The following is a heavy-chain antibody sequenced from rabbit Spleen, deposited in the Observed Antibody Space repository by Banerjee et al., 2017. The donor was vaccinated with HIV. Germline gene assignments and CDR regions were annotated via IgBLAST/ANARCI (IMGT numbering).Heavy chain of an antibody. Sequence: QEQLVESGGGLVQPEGSLTLTCKASGFSFSSTYYMCWVRQAPGKGLEWIACIYDGSGISTKYASWAKGRFTISKTSSTTVTLQMTSLTAADTATYFCARNYVNAFDPWGPGTLVTVS. CDR1: GFSFSSTYY. D-gene: IGHD1-1*01. CDR2: IYDGSGIST. V-gene: IGHV1S45*01. J-gene: IGHJ2*01. CDR3: ARNYVNAFDP.